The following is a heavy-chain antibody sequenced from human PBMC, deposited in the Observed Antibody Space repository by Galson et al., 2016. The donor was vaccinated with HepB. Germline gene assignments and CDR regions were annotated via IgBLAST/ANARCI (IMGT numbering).Heavy chain of an antibody. CDR2: INPSGGST. CDR1: GYTFTSYY. D-gene: IGHD1-1*01. CDR3: ARGTGTGGYFDY. J-gene: IGHJ4*02. V-gene: IGHV1-46*01. Sequence: SVKVSCKASGYTFTSYYMHWVRQAPGQGLEWMGIINPSGGSTNYAQKFQGRVTVTRDTSTSPVYMGLSSLRSEDTAVYYWARGTGTGGYFDYWGQGTLVTVSS.